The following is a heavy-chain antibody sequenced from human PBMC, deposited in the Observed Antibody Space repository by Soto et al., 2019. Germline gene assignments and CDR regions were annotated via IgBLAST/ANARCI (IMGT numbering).Heavy chain of an antibody. CDR1: GYTFTSYY. D-gene: IGHD6-19*01. V-gene: IGHV1-46*01. J-gene: IGHJ4*02. CDR3: ARGSVAGRRFDY. CDR2: INPSGGST. Sequence: QVQLVQSGAEVKKPGASVKVSCKASGYTFTSYYIHWVRQAPGQGLEWMGIINPSGGSTSYAQKFQGRVTMARDTSTSTVYMELSSLRSEDTAVYYCARGSVAGRRFDYWGQGTLVTVSS.